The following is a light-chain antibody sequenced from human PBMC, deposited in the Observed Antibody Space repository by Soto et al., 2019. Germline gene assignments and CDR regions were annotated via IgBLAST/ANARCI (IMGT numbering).Light chain of an antibody. V-gene: IGKV3-20*01. Sequence: EIVLTQSPATLSLSPGERATLSCRASQSVSSGYLAWYQQKPGQAPRLLIYGASSRATGIPDRFSGSGSGTDFTLTISRLEPEDFAVYYCQQYGSSPWTFGQGTKV. J-gene: IGKJ1*01. CDR3: QQYGSSPWT. CDR1: QSVSSGY. CDR2: GAS.